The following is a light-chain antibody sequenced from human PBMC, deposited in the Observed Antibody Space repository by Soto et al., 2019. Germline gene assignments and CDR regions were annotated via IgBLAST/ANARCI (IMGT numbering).Light chain of an antibody. V-gene: IGLV2-14*01. CDR2: AVT. J-gene: IGLJ2*01. CDR1: NNDVGAYPY. Sequence: QSALTQPASVSGSPGQSITISCTGTNNDVGAYPYVSWYQQHPGTAPKLIIYAVTNRPSGISDRFSGSKSGNTASLTISGLQAEDESDYYCSSFATSGTTVIFGGGTKLTVL. CDR3: SSFATSGTTVI.